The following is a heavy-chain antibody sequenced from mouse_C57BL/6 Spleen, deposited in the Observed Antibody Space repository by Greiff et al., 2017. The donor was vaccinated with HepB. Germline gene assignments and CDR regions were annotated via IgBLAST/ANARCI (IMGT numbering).Heavy chain of an antibody. CDR1: GYSITSGYY. V-gene: IGHV3-6*01. CDR2: ISYDGSN. D-gene: IGHD2-1*01. J-gene: IGHJ2*01. Sequence: EVKLMESGPGLVKPSQSLSLTCSVTGYSITSGYYWNWIRQFPGNKLEWMGYISYDGSNNYNPSLKNRISITRDTSKNQFFLKLNSVTTEDTATYYCARVGTYGNYYFDYWGQGTTLTVSS. CDR3: ARVGTYGNYYFDY.